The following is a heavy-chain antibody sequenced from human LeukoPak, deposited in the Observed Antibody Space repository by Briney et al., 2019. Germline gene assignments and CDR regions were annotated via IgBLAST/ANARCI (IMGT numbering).Heavy chain of an antibody. J-gene: IGHJ4*02. V-gene: IGHV1-2*02. Sequence: ASVKVSCKASGYTFTGYYMHWVRQAPGQGLEWMGWINPNSGGTNYAQKFQGRVTMTRDTSISTAYMELSRLRSDDTAVYYCARGQNIAAQHFDYWGQGTLVTVSS. D-gene: IGHD6-6*01. CDR1: GYTFTGYY. CDR3: ARGQNIAAQHFDY. CDR2: INPNSGGT.